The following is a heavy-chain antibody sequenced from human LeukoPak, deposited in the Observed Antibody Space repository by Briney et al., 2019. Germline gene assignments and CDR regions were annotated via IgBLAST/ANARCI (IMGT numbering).Heavy chain of an antibody. CDR3: ARSRDGYNYFAGIGGRRDAFDI. D-gene: IGHD5-24*01. Sequence: SETLSLTCTVSGGSISSSSYYWGWIRQPPGKGLEWIGSIYYSGSTYYNPSLKSRVTISVDTSKNQFSLKLSSVTAADTAVYYCARSRDGYNYFAGIGGRRDAFDIWGQGTMVTVSS. CDR1: GGSISSSSYY. CDR2: IYYSGST. V-gene: IGHV4-39*07. J-gene: IGHJ3*02.